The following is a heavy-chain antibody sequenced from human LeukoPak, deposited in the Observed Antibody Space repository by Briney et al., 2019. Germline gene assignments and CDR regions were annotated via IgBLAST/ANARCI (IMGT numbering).Heavy chain of an antibody. J-gene: IGHJ4*02. CDR2: ISGSGGST. D-gene: IGHD3-22*01. CDR3: ARVPSITMIVVVINYFDY. V-gene: IGHV3-23*01. Sequence: GGSLRLSCAASGFTFSSYAMSWVRQAPGKGLEWVSAISGSGGSTYYAGSVKGRFTISRDNSKNTLYLQMNSLRAEDTAVYYCARVPSITMIVVVINYFDYWGQGTLVTVSS. CDR1: GFTFSSYA.